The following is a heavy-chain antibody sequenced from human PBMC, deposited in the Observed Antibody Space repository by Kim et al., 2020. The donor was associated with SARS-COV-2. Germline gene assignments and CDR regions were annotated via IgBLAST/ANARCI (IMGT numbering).Heavy chain of an antibody. CDR2: FLYSGST. J-gene: IGHJ4*02. D-gene: IGHD1-20*01. CDR1: GGSITTYY. CDR3: TRGRIGMDF. V-gene: IGHV4-59*01. Sequence: SETLSLTCTVSGGSITTYYWTWVRQPPGKGLEWIGYFLYSGSTIYNPSLKSRVTISVDTSRNQFSLKLTSVTAADTAMYYCTRGRIGMDFWGLGTLVTVS.